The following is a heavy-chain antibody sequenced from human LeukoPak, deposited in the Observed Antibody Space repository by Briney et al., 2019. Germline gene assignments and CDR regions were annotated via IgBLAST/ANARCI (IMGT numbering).Heavy chain of an antibody. Sequence: GGSLRLSCAASGITVSTNYMSWVRQAPGKGLEWVAVISYDGSNKYYADSVKGRFTISRDNSKNTLYLQMNSLRAEDTAVYYCARDRQQLGYFDYWGQGTLVTVSS. CDR1: GITVSTNY. V-gene: IGHV3-30-3*01. J-gene: IGHJ4*02. CDR3: ARDRQQLGYFDY. CDR2: ISYDGSNK. D-gene: IGHD6-13*01.